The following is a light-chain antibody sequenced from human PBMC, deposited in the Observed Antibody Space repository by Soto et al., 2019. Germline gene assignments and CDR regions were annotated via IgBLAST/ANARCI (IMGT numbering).Light chain of an antibody. Sequence: QSALTQPRSVSGSPGQSVTISCTGTSSDVGGYNYVSWYQQHPGKAPKLIIYDVSQRPSGVPDRFSGSKSGNTASLTISGLQAEDEADYYCCSYAGSRWVFGGGTKVTVL. CDR2: DVS. CDR3: CSYAGSRWV. CDR1: SSDVGGYNY. V-gene: IGLV2-11*01. J-gene: IGLJ3*02.